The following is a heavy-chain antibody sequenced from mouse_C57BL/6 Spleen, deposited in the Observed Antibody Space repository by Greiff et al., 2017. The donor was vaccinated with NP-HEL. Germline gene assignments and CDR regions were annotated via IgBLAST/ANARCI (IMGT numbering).Heavy chain of an antibody. J-gene: IGHJ3*01. Sequence: EVKVVESGGGLVKPGGSLKLSCAASGFTFSSYAMSWVRQTPEKRLEWVATISDGGSYTYYPDNVKGRFTISRDNAKNNLYLQMSYLKSEDTAMYYCASIYYDYGWFAYWGQGTLVTVSA. CDR3: ASIYYDYGWFAY. D-gene: IGHD2-4*01. CDR2: ISDGGSYT. CDR1: GFTFSSYA. V-gene: IGHV5-4*03.